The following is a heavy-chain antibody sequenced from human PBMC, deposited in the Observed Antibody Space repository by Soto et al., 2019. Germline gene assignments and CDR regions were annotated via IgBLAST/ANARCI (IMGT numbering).Heavy chain of an antibody. Sequence: QVQLVQSGAEVKKPGASEKVSCKASGYTFTTYAVHWVRQAPGQRLEWMGWINAGYGNTKYSQKFQDRVTITRDTSASTAYMELSSLRSEDTAVYYCARGGNSTVVPNDYWGQGTLVTVSS. V-gene: IGHV1-3*01. CDR2: INAGYGNT. CDR1: GYTFTTYA. J-gene: IGHJ4*02. D-gene: IGHD4-17*01. CDR3: ARGGNSTVVPNDY.